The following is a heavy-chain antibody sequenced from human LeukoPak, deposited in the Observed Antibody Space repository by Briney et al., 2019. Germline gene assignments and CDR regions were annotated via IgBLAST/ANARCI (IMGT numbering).Heavy chain of an antibody. V-gene: IGHV3-21*01. CDR3: ARGGTGATRDDTFDI. J-gene: IGHJ3*02. CDR2: ISSGSGII. CDR1: AFPFSTYS. D-gene: IGHD1-7*01. Sequence: KPGGSLRLSCAASAFPFSTYSMNWVRQAPGKGLEWVSSISSGSGIIFYADSVKGRFTISRDNAENSLYLQMNSVRAEDTAVYFCARGGTGATRDDTFDIWGQGAMVTVSS.